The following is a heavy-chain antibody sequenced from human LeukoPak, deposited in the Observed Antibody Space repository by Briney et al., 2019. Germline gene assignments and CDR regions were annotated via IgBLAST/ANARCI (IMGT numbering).Heavy chain of an antibody. Sequence: GGSLRLSCAASGFTFRRYAMNWVRQAPGKGLEWVSGISSSGGSTYYADSVKGRFTISRDNSKNTLHLQMNSLRAEDTAVYYCAHRPRLELRDGDDNYMDVWGKGTTVIVSS. V-gene: IGHV3-23*01. J-gene: IGHJ6*03. CDR3: AHRPRLELRDGDDNYMDV. CDR1: GFTFRRYA. CDR2: ISSSGGST. D-gene: IGHD1-7*01.